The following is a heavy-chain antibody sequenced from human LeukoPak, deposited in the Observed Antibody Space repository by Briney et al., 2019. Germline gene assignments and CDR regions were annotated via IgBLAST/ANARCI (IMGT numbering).Heavy chain of an antibody. J-gene: IGHJ6*02. V-gene: IGHV4-31*03. D-gene: IGHD3-22*01. CDR3: ARGLSGGYYYDSSGYRAPPYYYYGMDA. Sequence: SETLSLTCTVSGGSISSGGYYWSWIRQHPGKGLEWIGYIYYSGSTYYNPSLKSRVTISVDTSKNQFSLKLSSVTAADTAVYYCARGLSGGYYYDSSGYRAPPYYYYGMDAWGQGTTVTVSS. CDR2: IYYSGST. CDR1: GGSISSGGYY.